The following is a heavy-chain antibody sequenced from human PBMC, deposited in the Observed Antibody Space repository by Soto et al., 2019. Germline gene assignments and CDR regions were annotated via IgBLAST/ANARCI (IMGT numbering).Heavy chain of an antibody. D-gene: IGHD1-20*01. Sequence: SETLSLTCTVSGGSISSYYWSWIRQPPGKGLEWIGYIYYSGSTNYNPSLKSRVTISVDTSKNQFSLKLSSVTAADMAVYYCARGGTINYYYGMDVWGHGTTVTVSS. CDR3: ARGGTINYYYGMDV. CDR2: IYYSGST. V-gene: IGHV4-59*01. J-gene: IGHJ6*02. CDR1: GGSISSYY.